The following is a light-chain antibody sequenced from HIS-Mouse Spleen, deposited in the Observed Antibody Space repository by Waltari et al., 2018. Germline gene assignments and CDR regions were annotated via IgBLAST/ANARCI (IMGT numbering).Light chain of an antibody. CDR3: CSYAGSYTGV. CDR2: EVS. V-gene: IGLV2-11*01. J-gene: IGLJ1*01. CDR1: SSDVGGYNY. Sequence: QSALTQPRSVSGSPGQSVTISCTGTSSDVGGYNYVSWYQQHPGKAPKLMIYEVSKRPSGGPYRFSGYKSGNTAYLTISGLQAEDEADYYCCSYAGSYTGVFGTGTKVTVL.